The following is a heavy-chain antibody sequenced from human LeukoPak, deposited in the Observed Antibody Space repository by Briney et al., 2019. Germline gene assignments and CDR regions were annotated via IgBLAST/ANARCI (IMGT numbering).Heavy chain of an antibody. CDR2: IYPGDSDT. J-gene: IGHJ6*03. CDR3: ARQAHFWSVSDYYYYMDV. V-gene: IGHV5-51*01. Sequence: GESLKISCXASGYTFTSYWIAWVRQMPGKGLEWMGIIYPGDSDTRYTPSFQGQVTISADTSISTAYLQWNSLEASDTAMYYCARQAHFWSVSDYYYYMDVWGKGTTVTVSS. CDR1: GYTFTSYW. D-gene: IGHD3-3*02.